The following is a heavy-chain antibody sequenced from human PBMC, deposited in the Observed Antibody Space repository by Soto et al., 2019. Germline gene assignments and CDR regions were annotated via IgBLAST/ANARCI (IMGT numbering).Heavy chain of an antibody. J-gene: IGHJ4*02. V-gene: IGHV3-11*01. CDR3: ARAPVKYSSGWYTFDY. CDR2: ISSSGSTI. Sequence: GGSLRLSCAASGFTFSDYYMSWIRQAPGKGLEWVSYISSSGSTIYYADSVKGRFTISRDNAKNSLYLQMNSLRAEDTAVYYCARAPVKYSSGWYTFDYWGQGTLVTVSS. D-gene: IGHD6-19*01. CDR1: GFTFSDYY.